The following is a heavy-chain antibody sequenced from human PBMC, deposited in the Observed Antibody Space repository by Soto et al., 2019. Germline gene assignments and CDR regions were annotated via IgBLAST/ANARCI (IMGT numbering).Heavy chain of an antibody. Sequence: GGSLRLSCAASGFTFSSYSMNWVRQAPGKGLEWVSYISSSSSTIYYADSVKGRFTISRDNAKNSLYLQMNSLRDEDTAVYYCARREGGGSGWSDYYYYYGMDAWGQGTTVTVSS. CDR2: ISSSSSTI. J-gene: IGHJ6*02. CDR1: GFTFSSYS. V-gene: IGHV3-48*02. CDR3: ARREGGGSGWSDYYYYYGMDA. D-gene: IGHD6-19*01.